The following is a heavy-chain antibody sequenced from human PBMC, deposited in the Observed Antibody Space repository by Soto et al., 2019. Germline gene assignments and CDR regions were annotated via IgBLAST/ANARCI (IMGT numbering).Heavy chain of an antibody. D-gene: IGHD4-17*01. V-gene: IGHV4-34*01. CDR3: ARPNGDYDNYFDY. CDR2: INHGGRT. Sequence: TSETLSLTCAVYGGSFSGNYWTWIRQPPGKGLEWIGEINHGGRTHYNPSLKSRVTISVDTSKNQFSLKLSSVTAADTAVYYCARPNGDYDNYFDYWGQGTLVTVSS. CDR1: GGSFSGNY. J-gene: IGHJ4*02.